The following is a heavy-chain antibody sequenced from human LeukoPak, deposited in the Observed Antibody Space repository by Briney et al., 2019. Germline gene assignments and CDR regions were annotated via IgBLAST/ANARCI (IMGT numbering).Heavy chain of an antibody. CDR1: GYTLTELS. CDR3: ARAGIVGATALFDY. V-gene: IGHV1-24*01. D-gene: IGHD1-26*01. J-gene: IGHJ4*02. CDR2: FDPEDGET. Sequence: ASVKVSCKVSGYTLTELSMHWVRQAPGKGLEWMGGFDPEDGETIYAQKLQGRVTITADESTSTAYMELSSLRSEDTAVYYCARAGIVGATALFDYWGQGTLVTVSS.